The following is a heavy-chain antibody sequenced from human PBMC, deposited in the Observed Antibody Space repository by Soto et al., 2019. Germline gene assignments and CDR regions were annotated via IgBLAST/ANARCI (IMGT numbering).Heavy chain of an antibody. D-gene: IGHD2-2*02. CDR2: IYYSGST. J-gene: IGHJ5*02. Sequence: SETLSLTCTVSGGSISRSTYYWGWIRQPPGKGLEWIGSIYYSGSTYYRPSLKSRVTISVDTSKNQFSLKLSSVTAADTAVYYCARQVPAAIRLGWFDPWGQGTLVTV. V-gene: IGHV4-39*01. CDR3: ARQVPAAIRLGWFDP. CDR1: GGSISRSTYY.